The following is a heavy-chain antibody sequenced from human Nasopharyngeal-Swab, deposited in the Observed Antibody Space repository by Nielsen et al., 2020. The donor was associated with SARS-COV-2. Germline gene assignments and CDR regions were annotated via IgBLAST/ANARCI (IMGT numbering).Heavy chain of an antibody. CDR2: IYPGDSDT. V-gene: IGHV5-51*01. J-gene: IGHJ4*02. CDR3: ARHFRGTYYYDSSGYTPLDY. Sequence: VRQMPGKGLEWMGIIYPGDSDTRYSPSFQGQVTISADKSISTAYLQWSSLKASDTAMYYCARHFRGTYYYDSSGYTPLDYWGQGARVTVSP. D-gene: IGHD3-22*01.